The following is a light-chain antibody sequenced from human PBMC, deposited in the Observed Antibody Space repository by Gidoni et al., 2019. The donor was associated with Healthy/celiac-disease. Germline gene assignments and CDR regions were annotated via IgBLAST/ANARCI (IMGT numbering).Light chain of an antibody. CDR3: SAYAGSSTCYV. J-gene: IGLJ1*01. CDR2: EVS. CDR1: RSAVWSYTL. V-gene: IGLV2-23*02. Sequence: SALSPPASASASLTQSITISCTGTRSAVWSYTLVSWYQQHPAKAPKLMIYEVSTRPSGVSNRFSGSKSGNTASLTISGLQAEDEADYYCSAYAGSSTCYVFGTGTKVTVL.